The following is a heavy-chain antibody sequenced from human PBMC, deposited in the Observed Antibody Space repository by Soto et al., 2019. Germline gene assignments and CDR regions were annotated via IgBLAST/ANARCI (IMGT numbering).Heavy chain of an antibody. D-gene: IGHD6-19*01. CDR1: VFTFSIYS. V-gene: IGHV3-21*04. J-gene: IGHJ1*01. CDR2: ISTSGTDI. CDR3: AKGVPGIAVAGTGYFQH. Sequence: GGSLRLSCAASVFTFSIYSMNWVRQAPGKGLEWVSSISTSGTDIYYAAYVKGRFTISRDNSKTTLYLQMNSLRAEDTAVYYCAKGVPGIAVAGTGYFQHWGLGTLVTVSS.